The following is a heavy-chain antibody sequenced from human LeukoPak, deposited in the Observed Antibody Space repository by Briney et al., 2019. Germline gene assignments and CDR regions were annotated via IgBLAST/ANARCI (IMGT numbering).Heavy chain of an antibody. CDR3: ARAGSYYDSSGKYNWFDP. V-gene: IGHV3-7*01. J-gene: IGHJ5*02. D-gene: IGHD3-22*01. Sequence: GGSLRLSCAASGFAFSSYRMSWVRQAPGKGLEWVANIKQDGSEKYYVDSVKGRFTISRDNAKNSLYLQMNSLRAEDTAVYYCARAGSYYDSSGKYNWFDPWGQGTLVTVSS. CDR2: IKQDGSEK. CDR1: GFAFSSYR.